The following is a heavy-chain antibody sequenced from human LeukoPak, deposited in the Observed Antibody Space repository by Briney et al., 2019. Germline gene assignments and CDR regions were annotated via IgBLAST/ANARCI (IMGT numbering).Heavy chain of an antibody. J-gene: IGHJ4*02. CDR2: IAGSDTRT. CDR1: GFAFCGYE. Sequence: GGSLRLSCAASGFAFCGYEMNWVRQAPGKGLEWVSYIAGSDTRTYYADSVKGRFTISRDNAKNSLYLQMNSLRAEDTGLYYCTTLGYHLDSWGQGTLVTVSS. CDR3: TTLGYHLDS. V-gene: IGHV3-48*03. D-gene: IGHD3-22*01.